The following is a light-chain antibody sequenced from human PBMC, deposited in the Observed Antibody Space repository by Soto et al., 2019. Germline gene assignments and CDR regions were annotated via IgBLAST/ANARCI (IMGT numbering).Light chain of an antibody. Sequence: DIQMTQSPSTLSASVGDRVTVTCRANHNIKTWLAWYQQKTGEAPRLLIYDVSNLGSGVPSRFSGSGSGTEFTLTISSLQPDDSATYYCQHYNSYPYTFGQGTKLEIK. J-gene: IGKJ2*01. CDR3: QHYNSYPYT. CDR1: HNIKTW. V-gene: IGKV1-5*01. CDR2: DVS.